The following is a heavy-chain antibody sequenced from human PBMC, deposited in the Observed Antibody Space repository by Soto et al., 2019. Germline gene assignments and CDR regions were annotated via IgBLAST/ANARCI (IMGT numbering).Heavy chain of an antibody. Sequence: QVQLVQSGAXVXXPGASVKVSCKASGYTFAGYAISWMRQAPGQGLEWMGWISAYNGNTNYAQKLQGRVTMTTDTSTSTAYMELRSLRSDDTAVYYCARDPPPQDYWGQGTLVTVSS. CDR2: ISAYNGNT. J-gene: IGHJ4*02. CDR3: ARDPPPQDY. V-gene: IGHV1-18*01. CDR1: GYTFAGYA.